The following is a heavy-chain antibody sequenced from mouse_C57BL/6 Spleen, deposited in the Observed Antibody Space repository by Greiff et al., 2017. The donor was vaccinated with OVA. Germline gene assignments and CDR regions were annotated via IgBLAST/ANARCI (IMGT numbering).Heavy chain of an antibody. CDR2: INYDGSST. CDR3: AREIFSYDYEGYYAMDY. D-gene: IGHD2-4*01. V-gene: IGHV5-16*01. J-gene: IGHJ4*01. CDR1: GFTFSDYY. Sequence: EVMLVESEGGLVQPGSSMKLSCTASGFTFSDYYMAWVRQVPEKGLEWVANINYDGSSTYYLDSLKSRFIISRDNAKTILYLQMSSLTSEDTATYYCAREIFSYDYEGYYAMDYWGQGTSVTVSS.